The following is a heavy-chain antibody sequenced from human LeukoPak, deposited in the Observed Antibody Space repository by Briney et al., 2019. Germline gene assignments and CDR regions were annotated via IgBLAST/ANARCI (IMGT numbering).Heavy chain of an antibody. D-gene: IGHD2-15*01. V-gene: IGHV4-59*01. J-gene: IGHJ6*02. CDR2: IYYSGST. CDR1: GGSISSYY. CDR3: ARALSRGYGMDV. Sequence: PSETLSLTCTVSGGSISSYYWSWIRQPPGKGLEWIGYIYYSGSTNYNPSLKSRVTISVDTSKNQLSLKLSSVTAADTAVYYCARALSRGYGMDVWGQGTTVTVSS.